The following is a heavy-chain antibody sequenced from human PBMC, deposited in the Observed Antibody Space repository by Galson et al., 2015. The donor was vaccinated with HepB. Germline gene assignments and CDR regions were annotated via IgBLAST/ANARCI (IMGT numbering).Heavy chain of an antibody. CDR3: ARGLRGYSPDKLVGAFDI. D-gene: IGHD5-18*01. V-gene: IGHV3-53*04. CDR2: IYSGGST. J-gene: IGHJ3*02. CDR1: GFTVSSNY. Sequence: SLRLSCAASGFTVSSNYMSWVRQAPGKGLEWVSVIYSGGSTYYADSVKGRFTISRHNSKNALYLQMNSLRAEDTAVYYCARGLRGYSPDKLVGAFDIWGQGTMVTVSS.